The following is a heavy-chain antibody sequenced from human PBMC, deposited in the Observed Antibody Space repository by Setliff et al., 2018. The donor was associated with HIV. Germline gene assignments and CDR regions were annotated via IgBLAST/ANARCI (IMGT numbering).Heavy chain of an antibody. Sequence: SETLSLTCAVYGGSFGDQFWNWIRQSPGKGLEWIGEIHHGGGTKYNPSLKSRVTVSLDMSKNQFSLKLNSLTAADTAVYYCTKNLYSSRWSPLDYWGQGTLVTVSS. J-gene: IGHJ4*02. CDR2: IHHGGGT. CDR1: GGSFGDQF. CDR3: TKNLYSSRWSPLDY. V-gene: IGHV4-34*01. D-gene: IGHD6-13*01.